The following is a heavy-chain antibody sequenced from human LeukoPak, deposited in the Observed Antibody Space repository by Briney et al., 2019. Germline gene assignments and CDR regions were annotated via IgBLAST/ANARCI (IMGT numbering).Heavy chain of an antibody. CDR1: GFTFSSYA. Sequence: GGSLRLSCAASGFTFSSYAMSWVRQAPGKGLEWVSTISGSGGSTYYADSVKGRFTISRDNSKNTLYLQMNSLRAEDTAVYYCAKGTYGSGSYYTDWGQGTLVTVSS. CDR3: AKGTYGSGSYYTD. V-gene: IGHV3-23*01. J-gene: IGHJ4*02. CDR2: ISGSGGST. D-gene: IGHD3-10*01.